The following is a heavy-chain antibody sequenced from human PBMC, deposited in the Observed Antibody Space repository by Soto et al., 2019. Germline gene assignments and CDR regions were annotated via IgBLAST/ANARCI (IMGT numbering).Heavy chain of an antibody. D-gene: IGHD1-1*01. Sequence: QGQLVESGGGVVQPGRSLRLSCAASGFTFSSYGMHWVRQAPGKGLEWVAVIWYDGSNKYYADSVKGRFTISRDNSKNTLYLQMNSLRAEDTAVYYCAREGGTGEEDYWGQGTLVTVSS. CDR2: IWYDGSNK. CDR1: GFTFSSYG. CDR3: AREGGTGEEDY. J-gene: IGHJ4*02. V-gene: IGHV3-33*01.